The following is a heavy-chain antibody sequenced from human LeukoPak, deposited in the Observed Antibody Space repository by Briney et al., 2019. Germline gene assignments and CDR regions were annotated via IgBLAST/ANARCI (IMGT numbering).Heavy chain of an antibody. V-gene: IGHV1-2*02. CDR2: INPNSGGT. D-gene: IGHD3-3*01. CDR1: GYTFTGYY. J-gene: IGHJ3*02. Sequence: ASVKVSCKASGYTFTGYYMHWVRQAPGQGLEWMGWINPNSGGTNYAQRFQGRVTMTRDTSISTAYMELSRLRSDDTAVYYCARVRYDFWSGYYSRAFDIWGQGTMVTVSS. CDR3: ARVRYDFWSGYYSRAFDI.